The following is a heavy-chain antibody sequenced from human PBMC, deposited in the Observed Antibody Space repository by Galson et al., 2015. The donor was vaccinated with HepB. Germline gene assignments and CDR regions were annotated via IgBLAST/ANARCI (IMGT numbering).Heavy chain of an antibody. CDR3: ASQFIAIFGVVGPNFDH. D-gene: IGHD3-3*01. CDR1: GGSISSGSYY. V-gene: IGHV4-61*02. J-gene: IGHJ4*02. CDR2: IYTGGST. Sequence: LSLTCTVSGGSISSGSYYWSWLRQPAGKGLEWIGRIYTGGSTNYGPSLKSRVTMSVDTSRNQFSPKLSSVTAADTAVYYCASQFIAIFGVVGPNFDHWGQGTLVTASS.